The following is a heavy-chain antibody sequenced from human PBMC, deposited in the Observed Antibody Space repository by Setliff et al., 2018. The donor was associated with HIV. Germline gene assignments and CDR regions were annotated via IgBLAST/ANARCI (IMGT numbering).Heavy chain of an antibody. CDR3: AKAKTQL. CDR1: GFTFSSYA. CDR2: ISSGIGTT. J-gene: IGHJ4*02. V-gene: IGHV3-23*01. D-gene: IGHD6-13*01. Sequence: GGSLSLSCAASGFTFSSYAMSWVRQAPGKGLEWVSAISSGIGTTYYADSVKGRFTISRDNSKNTLYLQMNSLRAEDTATYYCAKAKTQLWGQGTLVTVSS.